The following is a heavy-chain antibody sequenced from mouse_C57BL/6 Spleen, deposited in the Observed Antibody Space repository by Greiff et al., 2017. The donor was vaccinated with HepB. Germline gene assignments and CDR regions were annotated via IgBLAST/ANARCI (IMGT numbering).Heavy chain of an antibody. Sequence: EVKLQQSGPELVKPGASVKISCKASGYTFTDYYMNWVKQSHGKSLEWIGDINPNNGGTSYNQKFKGKATLTVDKSSSTAYMELRSLTSEDSAVYYCARWDGYDYAMDYWGQGTSVTVSS. V-gene: IGHV1-26*01. J-gene: IGHJ4*01. CDR2: INPNNGGT. CDR3: ARWDGYDYAMDY. CDR1: GYTFTDYY. D-gene: IGHD2-2*01.